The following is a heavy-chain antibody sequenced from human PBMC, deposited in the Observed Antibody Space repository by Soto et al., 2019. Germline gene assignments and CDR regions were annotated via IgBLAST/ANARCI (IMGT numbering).Heavy chain of an antibody. CDR3: VQSRCGGDCLTFYSSHAYYGLHV. Sequence: QITLKESGPTLVKPTQTLTLTCTFSGFALTDIGEGVGWIRQPPGKALEWLALVYWDDDKRYNPSLRSRLTITKDTSKKQVVLTMTNMDPVDTATYYCVQSRCGGDCLTFYSSHAYYGLHVWGQGTTVTVSS. V-gene: IGHV2-5*02. J-gene: IGHJ6*02. CDR2: VYWDDDK. CDR1: GFALTDIGEG. D-gene: IGHD2-21*02.